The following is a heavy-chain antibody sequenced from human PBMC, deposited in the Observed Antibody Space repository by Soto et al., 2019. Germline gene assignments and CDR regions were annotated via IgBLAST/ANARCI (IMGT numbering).Heavy chain of an antibody. D-gene: IGHD6-13*01. J-gene: IGHJ4*02. Sequence: GGSLRLSCAASGFTFDDYAMHWVRQAPGKGLEWVSGISWNSFSIGYADSVKGRFTISRDNAKNSLYLQMNSLRPEDTALYYCAKVSEIRAAAGYFDYWGQGTLVTVSS. CDR1: GFTFDDYA. V-gene: IGHV3-9*01. CDR2: ISWNSFSI. CDR3: AKVSEIRAAAGYFDY.